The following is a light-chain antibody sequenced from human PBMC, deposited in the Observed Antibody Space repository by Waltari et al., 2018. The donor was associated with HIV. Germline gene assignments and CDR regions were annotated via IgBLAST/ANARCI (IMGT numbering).Light chain of an antibody. V-gene: IGLV2-23*02. CDR1: SSDVGSYNL. CDR2: EVS. Sequence: QSALTQPASVSGSPGQSITISCTGTSSDVGSYNLVSWYPQYPGKVPKLMIYEVSKRPSGVSNRFSGSKSGNTASLTISGLQAEDEADYYCCSYAGSSTPFVFGTATKVTVL. CDR3: CSYAGSSTPFV. J-gene: IGLJ1*01.